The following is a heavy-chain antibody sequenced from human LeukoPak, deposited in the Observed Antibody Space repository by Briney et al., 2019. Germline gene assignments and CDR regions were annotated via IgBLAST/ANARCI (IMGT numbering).Heavy chain of an antibody. CDR2: IYYSGST. J-gene: IGHJ5*02. CDR3: ARDQQLGSRRQNRFDP. CDR1: GGSISSSTYY. D-gene: IGHD6-13*01. Sequence: PSETLSLTCTVSGGSISSSTYYWGWIRQPPGKGLEWIGSIYYSGSTYYNPSLKSRITISVDTSKNQSSLKLSSVTAPDTAVYYCARDQQLGSRRQNRFDPWGQGTLVTVSS. V-gene: IGHV4-39*02.